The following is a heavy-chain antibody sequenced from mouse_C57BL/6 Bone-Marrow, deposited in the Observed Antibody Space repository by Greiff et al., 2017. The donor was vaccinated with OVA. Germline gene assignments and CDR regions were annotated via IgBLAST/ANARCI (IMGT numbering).Heavy chain of an antibody. CDR3: ARLYYGSSYPPYAMDY. D-gene: IGHD1-1*01. Sequence: QVQLQQSGAELMKPGASVKLSCKATGYTFTGYWIEWVKQRPGHGLEWIGEILPGSGSTNYNEKFKGKATFTADPSSNTAYMQLSSLTTEDSAIYYCARLYYGSSYPPYAMDYWGQGTSVTVSS. CDR1: GYTFTGYW. CDR2: ILPGSGST. V-gene: IGHV1-9*01. J-gene: IGHJ4*01.